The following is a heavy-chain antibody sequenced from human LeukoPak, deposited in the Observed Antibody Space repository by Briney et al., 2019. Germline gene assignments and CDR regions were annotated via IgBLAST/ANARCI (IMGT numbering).Heavy chain of an antibody. V-gene: IGHV4-59*08. CDR3: ARLGGNEERGFDH. J-gene: IGHJ4*02. CDR1: GGSISSYY. Sequence: SETLSLTCTVSGGSISSYYWSWIRQPPGKGLEWIGYIYYSGSTNYNPSLKSRVTISVDTSKNQFSLKLSSVTAADTAVYYCARLGGNEERGFDHWGQGTLVTVSS. D-gene: IGHD1-1*01. CDR2: IYYSGST.